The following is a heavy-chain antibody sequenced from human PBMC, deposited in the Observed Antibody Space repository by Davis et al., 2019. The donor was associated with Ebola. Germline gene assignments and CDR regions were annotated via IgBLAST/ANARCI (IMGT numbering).Heavy chain of an antibody. D-gene: IGHD2-2*02. CDR3: ARSLYLPFDY. J-gene: IGHJ4*02. CDR1: CGSFSGYY. Sequence: SETLSLTCAVYCGSFSGYYWSWIRQPPGKGLEWIGEINHSGSTNYNPSLKSRVTISVDTSKNQFSLKLSSVTAADTAVYYCARSLYLPFDYWGQGTLVTVSS. V-gene: IGHV4-34*01. CDR2: INHSGST.